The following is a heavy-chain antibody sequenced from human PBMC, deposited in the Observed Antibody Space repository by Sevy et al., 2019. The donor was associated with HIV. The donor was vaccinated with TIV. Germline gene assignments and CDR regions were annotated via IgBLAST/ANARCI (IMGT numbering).Heavy chain of an antibody. D-gene: IGHD1-1*01. J-gene: IGHJ6*02. Sequence: GGYLRLSCAASGFTFSSYGMHWVRQAPGKGLEWVAVIWYDGSNKYYADSVKGRFTISRDNSKNTLYLQMNSLRAEDTAVYYCARDKLAGDRGGYYYYGMDVWGQGTTVTVSS. CDR1: GFTFSSYG. V-gene: IGHV3-33*01. CDR2: IWYDGSNK. CDR3: ARDKLAGDRGGYYYYGMDV.